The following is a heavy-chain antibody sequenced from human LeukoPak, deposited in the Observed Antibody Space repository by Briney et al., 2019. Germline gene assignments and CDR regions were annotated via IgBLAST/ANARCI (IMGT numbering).Heavy chain of an antibody. CDR1: GFSFNNYR. CDR2: IKQDGSEK. D-gene: IGHD1-14*01. V-gene: IGHV3-7*03. Sequence: PGGSLRLSCVASGFSFNNYRMTWVRQAPGKGLEWVANIKQDGSEKYYVDSVKGRFTISRDNAKTSLYLQMNSLRAEDTAVYYCARDVLAAGATGTFDIWGQGTMVTVSS. J-gene: IGHJ3*02. CDR3: ARDVLAAGATGTFDI.